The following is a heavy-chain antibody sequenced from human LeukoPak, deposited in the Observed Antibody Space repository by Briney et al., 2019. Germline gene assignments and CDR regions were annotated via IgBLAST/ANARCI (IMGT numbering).Heavy chain of an antibody. D-gene: IGHD5-18*01. CDR2: ISYDGSSK. CDR1: GFSFSGHW. J-gene: IGHJ4*02. Sequence: PGGSLRLSCTASGFSFSGHWMHWVRQAPGKGLEWVAVISYDGSSKYYADSVKGRFTISRDNSKNTLYLQMNSLRAEDTAVYYCARGSNVDTAMAIDYWGQGTLVTVTS. CDR3: ARGSNVDTAMAIDY. V-gene: IGHV3-30-3*01.